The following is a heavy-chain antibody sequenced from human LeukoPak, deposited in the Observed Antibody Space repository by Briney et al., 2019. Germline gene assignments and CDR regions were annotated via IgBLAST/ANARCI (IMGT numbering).Heavy chain of an antibody. D-gene: IGHD6-19*01. CDR1: GFTFSSYG. J-gene: IGHJ4*02. V-gene: IGHV3-30*18. CDR2: ISYDGSNK. Sequence: GGSLRLPCAASGFTFSSYGMHWVRQAPGKGLEWVAVISYDGSNKYYADSVKGRFTISRDNSKNTLYLQMNSLRAEDTAVCYCAKRSHSSGWYVDYWGQGTLVTVSS. CDR3: AKRSHSSGWYVDY.